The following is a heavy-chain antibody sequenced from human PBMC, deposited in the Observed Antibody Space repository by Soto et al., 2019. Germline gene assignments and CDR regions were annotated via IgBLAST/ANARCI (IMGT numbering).Heavy chain of an antibody. CDR3: ARVKFSEVVAATDYYYGMDV. J-gene: IGHJ6*02. CDR2: ISAYNGNT. V-gene: IGHV1-18*04. Sequence: ASVKVSCKASGYTFTSYGISWVRQAPGQGLEWMGWISAYNGNTNYAQKLQGRVTMTTDTSTSTAYMELRSLRYDDTAVYYCARVKFSEVVAATDYYYGMDVWGQGTTVTVSS. CDR1: GYTFTSYG. D-gene: IGHD2-15*01.